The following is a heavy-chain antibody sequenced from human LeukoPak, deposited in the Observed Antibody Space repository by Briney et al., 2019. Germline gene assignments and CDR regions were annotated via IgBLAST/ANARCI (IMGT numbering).Heavy chain of an antibody. Sequence: GGSLRLSCAASGFIFSNHDMTWVRQAPGKGLEWVSYIGSSSSDIYYSDAVEGRFTISRDNARNSLFLEMNSLSAEDTAIYYCARERHSGKWLHTYYFPAMDVWGQGTTVIVS. CDR3: ARERHSGKWLHTYYFPAMDV. J-gene: IGHJ6*02. D-gene: IGHD2/OR15-2a*01. CDR2: IGSSSSDI. V-gene: IGHV3-21*01. CDR1: GFIFSNHD.